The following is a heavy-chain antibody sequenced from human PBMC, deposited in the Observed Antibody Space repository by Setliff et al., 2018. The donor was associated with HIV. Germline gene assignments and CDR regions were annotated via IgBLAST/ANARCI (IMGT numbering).Heavy chain of an antibody. J-gene: IGHJ4*02. CDR3: ARDFLRSGYFDS. V-gene: IGHV4-31*03. CDR2: VHHTGTT. D-gene: IGHD4-17*01. CDR1: GVSVSSGGYY. Sequence: SETLSLTCTVSGVSVSSGGYYWSWIRQHPGKGLEWIGDVHHTGTTYLNPSLKSRITISVDTSKNQFSLKLGFVTAADTAVYHCARDFLRSGYFDSWGQGKLVTVSS.